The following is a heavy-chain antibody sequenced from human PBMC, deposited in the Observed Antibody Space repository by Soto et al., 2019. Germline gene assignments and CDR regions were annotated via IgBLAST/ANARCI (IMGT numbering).Heavy chain of an antibody. Sequence: SETLSLTCAVYGGSFSDYYWTWIRQPPGKGLEWIGEINHSGSTNYNPSLKSRVTISVDMSKYQFSLTLTSVTAADTAVYHCARVARRFSASRYGFPSNWGQGTPVTVSS. V-gene: IGHV4-34*01. CDR2: INHSGST. D-gene: IGHD3-16*02. CDR1: GGSFSDYY. J-gene: IGHJ4*02. CDR3: ARVARRFSASRYGFPSN.